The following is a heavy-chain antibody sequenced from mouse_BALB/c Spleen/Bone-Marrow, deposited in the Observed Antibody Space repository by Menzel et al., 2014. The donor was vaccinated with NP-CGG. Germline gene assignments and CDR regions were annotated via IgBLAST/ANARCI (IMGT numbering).Heavy chain of an antibody. J-gene: IGHJ2*01. Sequence: DVQLVESGGGLVQPGGSLKLSCAASGFDFSRYWMSWVRQAPGKGLEWIGEINPDSSTINYTPSLKDKFIISRDNAKNTLYLRMRKVRSEDTALYYCARQGYYGYSDYWGQGTTLTVSS. CDR2: INPDSSTI. CDR1: GFDFSRYW. D-gene: IGHD1-2*01. CDR3: ARQGYYGYSDY. V-gene: IGHV4-1*02.